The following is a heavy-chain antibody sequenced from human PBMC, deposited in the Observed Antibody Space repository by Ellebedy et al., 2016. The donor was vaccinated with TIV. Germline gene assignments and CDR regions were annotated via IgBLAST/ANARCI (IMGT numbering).Heavy chain of an antibody. CDR1: GGTFSSYA. D-gene: IGHD3-10*01. J-gene: IGHJ6*03. CDR3: ARLWARGYYYYYMDV. V-gene: IGHV1-69*13. Sequence: SVKVSXXASGGTFSSYAISWVRQAPGQGLEWMGGIIPIFGTANYAQKFQGRVTITADESTSAAYMELSSLRSEDTAVYYCARLWARGYYYYYMDVWGKGTTVTVSS. CDR2: IIPIFGTA.